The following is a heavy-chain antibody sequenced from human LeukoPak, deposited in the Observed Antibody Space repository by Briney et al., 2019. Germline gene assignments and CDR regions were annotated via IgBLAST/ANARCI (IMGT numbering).Heavy chain of an antibody. V-gene: IGHV3-23*01. CDR2: ISGSGGST. D-gene: IGHD6-19*01. CDR3: AKDSSGSDSHY. Sequence: GGPLRLSCAASGFTFSSYAMSWVRQAPGKGLEWVSAISGSGGSTYYADSVKGRFTISRDNSKNTLYLQMNSLRAEDTAVYYCAKDSSGSDSHYWGQGTLVTVSS. CDR1: GFTFSSYA. J-gene: IGHJ4*02.